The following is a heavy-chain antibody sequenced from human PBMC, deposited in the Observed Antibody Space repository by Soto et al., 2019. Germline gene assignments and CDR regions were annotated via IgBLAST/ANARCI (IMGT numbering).Heavy chain of an antibody. Sequence: GGSLRLSCAASGFNFRRYGMHWVRQAPGKGLEWVAVISYDGSNKYYADSVKGRFTISRDDSKNTLNLQMNSLRSEDTAMYYCAKDSVEGGDIVVMVYASNWFDPWGQGTLVTVS. V-gene: IGHV3-30*18. J-gene: IGHJ5*02. CDR2: ISYDGSNK. CDR1: GFNFRRYG. D-gene: IGHD2-8*01. CDR3: AKDSVEGGDIVVMVYASNWFDP.